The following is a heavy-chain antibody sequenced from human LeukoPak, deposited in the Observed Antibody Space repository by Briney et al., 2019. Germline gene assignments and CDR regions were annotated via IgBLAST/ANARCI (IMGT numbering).Heavy chain of an antibody. CDR3: AVLAATDRGRFDC. CDR2: INSDGSST. J-gene: IGHJ4*02. Sequence: GGSLRLSCAASGFTFSSYWMHWVRQAPGKGLVWVSRINSDGSSTSYADSVKGRFTISRDNAKNTLYLQMNSLRAEDTAVYYCAVLAATDRGRFDCWGQGTLVTVSS. V-gene: IGHV3-74*01. D-gene: IGHD3-16*01. CDR1: GFTFSSYW.